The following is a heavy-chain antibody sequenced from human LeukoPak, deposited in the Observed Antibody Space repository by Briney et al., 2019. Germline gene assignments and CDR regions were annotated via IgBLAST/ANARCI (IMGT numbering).Heavy chain of an antibody. V-gene: IGHV3-33*01. CDR2: IWYGGSNK. J-gene: IGHJ4*02. CDR3: ARDLGQFADILTGYYSPAGY. Sequence: GGSLRLSCTASGFTFSSYGMHWVRQAPGKGLEWVAVIWYGGSNKYYADSVKGRFTISRDNSKNTLYLQMNSLRAEDTAVYYCARDLGQFADILTGYYSPAGYWGQGTLVTVSS. D-gene: IGHD3-9*01. CDR1: GFTFSSYG.